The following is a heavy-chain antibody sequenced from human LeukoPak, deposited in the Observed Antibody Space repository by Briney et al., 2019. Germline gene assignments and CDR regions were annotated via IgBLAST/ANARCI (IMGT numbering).Heavy chain of an antibody. CDR1: GFTFDDYA. J-gene: IGHJ4*02. Sequence: GRSLRLSCAASGFTFDDYATHWVRQAPGKGLEWVSGISWNSGSIGYADSVKGRFTISRDNAKNSLYLQMNSLRAEDTALYYCAKDIGYSSGWYPGVDYWGQGTLVTVSS. CDR2: ISWNSGSI. V-gene: IGHV3-9*01. D-gene: IGHD6-19*01. CDR3: AKDIGYSSGWYPGVDY.